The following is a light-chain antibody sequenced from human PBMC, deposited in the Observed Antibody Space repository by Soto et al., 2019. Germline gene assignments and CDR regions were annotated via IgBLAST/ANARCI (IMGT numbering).Light chain of an antibody. CDR2: EVS. V-gene: IGLV2-14*01. Sequence: QSALTQPASVSGSPGQSITISCTGTSSDVGGYSYVSWYQLHPGKAPKLMVYEVSNRPSGVSNRFSGSKSGNTASLTIFGLQAEDEADYYCSSYTSSTAYVFGTGTKVTVL. CDR3: SSYTSSTAYV. J-gene: IGLJ1*01. CDR1: SSDVGGYSY.